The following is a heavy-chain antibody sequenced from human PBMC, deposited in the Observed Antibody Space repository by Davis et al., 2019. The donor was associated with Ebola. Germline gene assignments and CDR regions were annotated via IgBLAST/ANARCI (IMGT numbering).Heavy chain of an antibody. CDR3: ARAQFPTTSDH. D-gene: IGHD1-1*01. Sequence: ASVKVSCKASGGSFSRLTINWVRQAPGQGLEWMGWINPHNGNTNYGQNVQGRVTMTTDTSTSTAYMEVGSLRSDDTAVYYCARAQFPTTSDHWGQGTLVTVSS. CDR1: GGSFSRLT. CDR2: INPHNGNT. V-gene: IGHV1-18*01. J-gene: IGHJ4*02.